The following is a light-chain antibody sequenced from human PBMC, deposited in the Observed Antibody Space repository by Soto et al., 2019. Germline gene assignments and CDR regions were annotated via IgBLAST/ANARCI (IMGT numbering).Light chain of an antibody. J-gene: IGLJ1*01. Sequence: SSPTQPSSLSGSPGPSNTNSRPGNSSDVGSYNLVSWYQQHPGKAPKVMIYEVSKRPSGVSNRFSGSKSGNTASLTISGLQAEDEADYYCCSYGGSYVFGPGTKVTVL. CDR2: EVS. CDR3: CSYGGSYV. V-gene: IGLV2-23*02. CDR1: SSDVGSYNL.